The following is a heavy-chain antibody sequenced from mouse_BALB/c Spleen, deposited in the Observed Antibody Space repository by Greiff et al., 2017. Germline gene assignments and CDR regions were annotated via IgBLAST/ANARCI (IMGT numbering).Heavy chain of an antibody. Sequence: EVKLMESGPGLVKPSQSLSLTCTVTGYSITSDYAWNWIRQFPGNKLEWMGYISYSGSTSYNPSLKSRISITRDTSKNQFFLQLNSVTTEDTATYYCARSGSHWYFDVWGAGTTVTVSS. CDR3: ARSGSHWYFDV. J-gene: IGHJ1*01. CDR2: ISYSGST. CDR1: GYSITSDYA. V-gene: IGHV3-2*02. D-gene: IGHD1-1*01.